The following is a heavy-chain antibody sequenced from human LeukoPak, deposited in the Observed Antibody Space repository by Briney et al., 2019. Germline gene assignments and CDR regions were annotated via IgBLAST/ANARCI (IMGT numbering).Heavy chain of an antibody. V-gene: IGHV3-30-3*01. CDR2: ISYDETNE. Sequence: SGGSLRLSCAGSGFTFSGYAMHWVRQAPGKGLEWVAVISYDETNEYYADSVKGRFTISRDNSKNTLYLEMNSLRAEDTAVYYCARDKSNYVGMDVWGQGTTVTVSS. D-gene: IGHD1-26*01. J-gene: IGHJ6*02. CDR3: ARDKSNYVGMDV. CDR1: GFTFSGYA.